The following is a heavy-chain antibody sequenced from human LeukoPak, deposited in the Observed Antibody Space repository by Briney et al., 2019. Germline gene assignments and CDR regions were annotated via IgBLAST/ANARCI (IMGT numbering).Heavy chain of an antibody. J-gene: IGHJ5*02. Sequence: SETLSLTCAVYGGSCSGYYWRWIRQPPGKGLECLGEINHSGSTNYNPSLKSRVTISVDTSKNQFSLKLSSVTAADTAVYYCARALYCSSTSCYRPYNWFDPWGQGTLVTVSS. CDR3: ARALYCSSTSCYRPYNWFDP. CDR2: INHSGST. CDR1: GGSCSGYY. V-gene: IGHV4-34*01. D-gene: IGHD2-2*01.